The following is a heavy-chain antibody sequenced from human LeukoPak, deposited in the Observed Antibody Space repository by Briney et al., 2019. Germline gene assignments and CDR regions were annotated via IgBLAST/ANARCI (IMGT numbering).Heavy chain of an antibody. CDR2: IYSGGST. CDR3: ARVLDGYNPHFDY. CDR1: GFTVSSNY. V-gene: IGHV3-53*01. D-gene: IGHD5-24*01. Sequence: GGSLRLSCAASGFTVSSNYMSWVRQAPGKGLGWVSVIYSGGSTYYADSVKGRFTISRDNSKNTLYLQMNGLRAEDTAVYYCARVLDGYNPHFDYWGQGTLVTVSS. J-gene: IGHJ4*02.